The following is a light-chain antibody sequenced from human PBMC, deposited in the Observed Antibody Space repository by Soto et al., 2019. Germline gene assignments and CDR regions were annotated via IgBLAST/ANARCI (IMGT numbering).Light chain of an antibody. Sequence: QSALTQPASVSGSPGQSITISCTGTSSDVGGYNYVSWYQQHPGKAPKLMIYDVSNGPSGVSNRFSGAKSGHTASLTISGVQAEEEVDDYGTAYTSSGTQVVFGGGTKVIVL. V-gene: IGLV2-14*01. CDR2: DVS. CDR1: SSDVGGYNY. J-gene: IGLJ2*01. CDR3: TAYTSSGTQVV.